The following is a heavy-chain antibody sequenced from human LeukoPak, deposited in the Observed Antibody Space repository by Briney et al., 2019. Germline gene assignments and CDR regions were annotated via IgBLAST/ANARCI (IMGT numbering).Heavy chain of an antibody. CDR2: IYTSGST. V-gene: IGHV4-61*02. J-gene: IGHJ5*02. D-gene: IGHD6-19*01. CDR3: ARHAGYSSGWYSAGGWFDP. CDR1: GGSISSGSYY. Sequence: SQTLSLTCTVSGGSISSGSYYWSWIRQPAGKGLEWIGRIYTSGSTNYNPSLKSRVTISVDTSKNQFSLKLSSVTAADTAVYYCARHAGYSSGWYSAGGWFDPWGQGTLVTVSS.